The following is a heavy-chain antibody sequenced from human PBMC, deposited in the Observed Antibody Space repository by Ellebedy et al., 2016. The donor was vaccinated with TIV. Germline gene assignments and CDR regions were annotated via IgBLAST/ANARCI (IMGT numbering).Heavy chain of an antibody. CDR3: VRLLGAALDY. D-gene: IGHD6-25*01. CDR2: ISSSGIST. J-gene: IGHJ4*02. CDR1: GFTFTDHH. V-gene: IGHV3-11*01. Sequence: GGSLRLSXAASGFTFTDHHMNWIRQAPGKGLEWVSHISSSGISTYYRDSVKGRFTISRDNAKNSVYLQMNRLRVEDTAVYYCVRLLGAALDYWGQGTLVTVSS.